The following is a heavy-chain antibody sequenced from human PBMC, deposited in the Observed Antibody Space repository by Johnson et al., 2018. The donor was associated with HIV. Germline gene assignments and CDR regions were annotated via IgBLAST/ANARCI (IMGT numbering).Heavy chain of an antibody. CDR2: IKQDGSEK. V-gene: IGHV3-7*01. CDR1: GFTFSSYW. CDR3: ARAGYDDVWGSYRFDAFDI. Sequence: VQLVESGGGLVQPGGSLRLSCAASGFTFSSYWMSWVRQAPGKGLEWVANIKQDGSEKYYVDSVKGRFTISRDNAKNSLYLQMNSLRAEDTAVYYCARAGYDDVWGSYRFDAFDIWGQGTMVTVSS. D-gene: IGHD3-16*02. J-gene: IGHJ3*02.